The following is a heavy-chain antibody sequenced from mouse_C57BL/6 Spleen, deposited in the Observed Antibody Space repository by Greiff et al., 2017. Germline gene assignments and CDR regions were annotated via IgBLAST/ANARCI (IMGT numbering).Heavy chain of an antibody. V-gene: IGHV5-9-1*02. CDR3: TRGGRGLLEAMDY. D-gene: IGHD2-3*01. J-gene: IGHJ4*01. CDR1: GFTFSSYA. CDR2: ISSGGDYI. Sequence: EVKLVESGEGLVKPGGSLKLSCAASGFTFSSYAMSWVRQTPEKRLEWVAYISSGGDYIYYADTVKGRFTISRDNARNTLYLQMSSRTSEDTAMYYCTRGGRGLLEAMDYWGQGTSVTVSS.